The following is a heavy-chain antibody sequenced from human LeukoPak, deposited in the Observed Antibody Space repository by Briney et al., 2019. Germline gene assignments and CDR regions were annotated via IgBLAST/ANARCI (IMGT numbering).Heavy chain of an antibody. J-gene: IGHJ4*02. CDR3: ARLLPPARYCSGGSCYWSDI. CDR2: IDHSGST. CDR1: GGSFSGYY. Sequence: SETLSLTCAVYGGSFSGYYWSWIRQPPGKGLEWLGEIDHSGSTNYNPSLKSRVTISVDTSKNQFSLKLSSVTAADTAVYYCARLLPPARYCSGGSCYWSDIWGQGTLVTVSS. D-gene: IGHD2-15*01. V-gene: IGHV4-34*01.